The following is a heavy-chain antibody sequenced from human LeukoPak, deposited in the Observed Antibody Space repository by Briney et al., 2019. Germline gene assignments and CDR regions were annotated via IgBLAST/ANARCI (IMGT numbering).Heavy chain of an antibody. CDR3: AKGGNYYYYYMDV. V-gene: IGHV3-23*01. Sequence: PGGSLRLSCAASGFTFSSYGVSWVRQAPGKGLEWVSAISGSGGSTYYADSVKGRFTISRDNSKNTLYLQMNSLRAEDTAVYYCAKGGNYYYYYMDVWGKGTTVTISS. CDR1: GFTFSSYG. CDR2: ISGSGGST. J-gene: IGHJ6*03.